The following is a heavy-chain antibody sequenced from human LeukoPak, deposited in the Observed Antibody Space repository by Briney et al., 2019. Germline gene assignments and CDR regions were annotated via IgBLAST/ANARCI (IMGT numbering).Heavy chain of an antibody. V-gene: IGHV3-30-3*01. Sequence: GGSLRLSCAASGFTFSSYALHWVRQAPGKGLEWVAVISYDGSNKYYADSVKGRFTISRDNSKNTLYLQMNSLRAEDTAVYYCARDGVPDYWGQGTLVTVSS. CDR3: ARDGVPDY. J-gene: IGHJ4*02. CDR2: ISYDGSNK. D-gene: IGHD1-1*01. CDR1: GFTFSSYA.